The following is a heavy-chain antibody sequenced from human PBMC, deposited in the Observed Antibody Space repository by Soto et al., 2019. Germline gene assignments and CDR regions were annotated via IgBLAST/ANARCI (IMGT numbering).Heavy chain of an antibody. V-gene: IGHV1-18*01. CDR3: ARVIVLMVYAPSHFDY. CDR1: GYTFTSYG. D-gene: IGHD2-8*01. J-gene: IGHJ4*02. Sequence: QVPLVQSGAEVKKPGASVKVSCKASGYTFTSYGISWVRQAPGQGLEWMGWISAYNGNTNYAQKLQGRVTMTTDTSSSTAYMELRSLRSDDTAVYYCARVIVLMVYAPSHFDYWGQGTLVTVSS. CDR2: ISAYNGNT.